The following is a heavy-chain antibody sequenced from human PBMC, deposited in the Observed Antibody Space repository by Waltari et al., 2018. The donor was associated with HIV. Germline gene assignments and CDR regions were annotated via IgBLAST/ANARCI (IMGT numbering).Heavy chain of an antibody. J-gene: IGHJ4*02. D-gene: IGHD2-2*01. CDR2: ISYDGSNK. CDR1: GFTFSSYA. V-gene: IGHV3-30-3*01. CDR3: ARDPQYCSSTSCSYYFDY. Sequence: QVQLVESGGGVVHPGRSLRLSCAASGFTFSSYAMHWVRQAPGKGLEWVAVISYDGSNKYYADSVKGRFTISRDNSKNTLYLQMNSLRAEDTAVYYCARDPQYCSSTSCSYYFDYWGQGTLVTVSS.